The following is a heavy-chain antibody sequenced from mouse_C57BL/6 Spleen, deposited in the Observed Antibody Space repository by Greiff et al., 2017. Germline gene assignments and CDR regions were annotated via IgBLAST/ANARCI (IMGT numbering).Heavy chain of an antibody. CDR3: ARWDDGMDY. D-gene: IGHD4-1*01. Sequence: VQLQQSGAELVRPGTSVKVSCKASGYAFTNYLIEWVKQRPGQGLEWIGVINPGSGGTNYNEKFKGKATLTADKASSTAYMQLSSLTSEDAAVYFCARWDDGMDYWGQGTSVTVSS. CDR2: INPGSGGT. J-gene: IGHJ4*01. V-gene: IGHV1-54*01. CDR1: GYAFTNYL.